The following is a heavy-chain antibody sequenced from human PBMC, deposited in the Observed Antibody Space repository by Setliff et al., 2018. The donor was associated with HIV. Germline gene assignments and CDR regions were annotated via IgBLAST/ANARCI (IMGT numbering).Heavy chain of an antibody. CDR2: MNPDTGYT. J-gene: IGHJ4*02. CDR3: ARRYSSSSTGFDY. V-gene: IGHV1-8*01. CDR1: GYSFLSYD. Sequence: ASVKVSCKASGYSFLSYDISWVRQATGQGLEWMGWMNPDTGYTGFAQKFQGRVTMTRNTSTRTAYMELSSLTSEDTAVYYCARRYSSSSTGFDYWGQGTLVTSPQ. D-gene: IGHD6-6*01.